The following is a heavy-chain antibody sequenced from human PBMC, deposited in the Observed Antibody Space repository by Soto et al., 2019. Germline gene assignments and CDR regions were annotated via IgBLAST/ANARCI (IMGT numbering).Heavy chain of an antibody. Sequence: EVQLVESGGGLVQPGGSLRLSCAVSGFTFSSYSMNWVLQAPGKGLEWVSYISSSSSTIYYADSVKGRFTISRDNAKNSLYLQMKSLRAEDTAVYYCTREKSGSTDYWGQGTLVTVSS. J-gene: IGHJ4*02. V-gene: IGHV3-48*01. D-gene: IGHD5-12*01. CDR3: TREKSGSTDY. CDR2: ISSSSSTI. CDR1: GFTFSSYS.